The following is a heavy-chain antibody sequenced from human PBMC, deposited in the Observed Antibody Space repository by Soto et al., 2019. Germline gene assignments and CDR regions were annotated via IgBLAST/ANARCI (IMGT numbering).Heavy chain of an antibody. CDR2: IWYDGSNK. Sequence: QVQLVESGGGVVQPGRSLRLSCAASGFTFSSYGMHWVRQAPGKGLEWVAVIWYDGSNKYYADSVKGRFTISSDNSKNTLYLQMNSLRAEDTAVYYCARERPTYSSRPRWFDPWGQGTLVTVSS. J-gene: IGHJ5*02. CDR1: GFTFSSYG. D-gene: IGHD6-13*01. V-gene: IGHV3-33*01. CDR3: ARERPTYSSRPRWFDP.